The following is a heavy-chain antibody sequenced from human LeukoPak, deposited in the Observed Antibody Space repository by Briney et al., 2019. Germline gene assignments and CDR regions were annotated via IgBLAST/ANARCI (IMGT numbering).Heavy chain of an antibody. V-gene: IGHV1-3*01. J-gene: IGHJ4*02. Sequence: ASVKVSCKASGYTFTSYAMHWVRQAPGQRLEWMGWINAGNGNTKYSQKFQGRVTITRDTSASTAYMELSSLRSEDTAVYYCARVGAAAGPYYYDYWGQGTLVTVSS. CDR1: GYTFTSYA. CDR3: ARVGAAAGPYYYDY. D-gene: IGHD6-13*01. CDR2: INAGNGNT.